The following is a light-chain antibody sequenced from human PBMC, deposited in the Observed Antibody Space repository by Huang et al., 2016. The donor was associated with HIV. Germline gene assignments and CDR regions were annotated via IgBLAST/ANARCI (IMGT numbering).Light chain of an antibody. Sequence: IQMTQSPPSLSAFVGDRVTITCQASHDISPYLNWYQQKPGKAPKVLIYDASKLETGVPLRFSGSGSGTYFTFTISSLQPEDIATYYCQHYDSLPPWTFGQGTKVEIK. CDR1: HDISPY. J-gene: IGKJ1*01. V-gene: IGKV1-33*01. CDR3: QHYDSLPPWT. CDR2: DAS.